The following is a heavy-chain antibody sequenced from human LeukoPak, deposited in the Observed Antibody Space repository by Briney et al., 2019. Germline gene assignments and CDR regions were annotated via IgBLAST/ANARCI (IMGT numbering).Heavy chain of an antibody. CDR1: GYTFTGYY. V-gene: IGHV1-2*06. J-gene: IGHJ3*02. CDR2: IDANAGDT. CDR3: AREMEGDNSGPFDPFDI. D-gene: IGHD6-19*01. Sequence: ASVKVSCKASGYTFTGYYMHWVRQAPGQGREWMGRIDANAGDTNCAQKFQGGVTLTSDTAMSKDYMEMKRLTPDDTAVYYCAREMEGDNSGPFDPFDIWGQGTMVTVSS.